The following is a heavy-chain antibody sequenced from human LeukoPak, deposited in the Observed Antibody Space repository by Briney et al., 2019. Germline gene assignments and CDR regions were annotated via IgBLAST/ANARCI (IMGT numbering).Heavy chain of an antibody. CDR3: ARGSQSLWLRTSRGMGFGIDY. D-gene: IGHD5-12*01. V-gene: IGHV4-39*01. CDR1: GGSISSSSYY. CDR2: IYYSGST. Sequence: SETLSLTCTVSGGSISSSSYYWGWIRQPPGKGLEWIGNIYYSGSTYYNPSLKSRVTISVDTSKNQFSLKLSSVTAADTAVYYCARGSQSLWLRTSRGMGFGIDYWGQGTLVTVSS. J-gene: IGHJ4*02.